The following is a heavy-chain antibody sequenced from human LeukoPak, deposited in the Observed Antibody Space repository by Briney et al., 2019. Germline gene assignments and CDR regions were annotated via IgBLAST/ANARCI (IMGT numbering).Heavy chain of an antibody. CDR2: INPNSGGT. CDR3: ARDNWNYAGIDY. Sequence: ASVKVSCKASGYTLTGYYMHWVRQAPGQGLEWMGWINPNSGGTNYAQKFQGRVTMTRDTSISTAYMELSRLRSDDTAVYYCARDNWNYAGIDYWGQGTLVTVSS. J-gene: IGHJ4*02. CDR1: GYTLTGYY. V-gene: IGHV1-2*02. D-gene: IGHD1-7*01.